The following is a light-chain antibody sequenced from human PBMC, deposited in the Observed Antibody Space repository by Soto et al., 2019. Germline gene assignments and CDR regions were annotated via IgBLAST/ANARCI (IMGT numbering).Light chain of an antibody. CDR2: DAS. CDR3: QQRSNWPT. Sequence: ESVLTQSTATLSLSPGERATLSCRAIQSVGSYLAWYQQKPGQAPRLLIYDASNRATVIPARFSGSGYGTDFTLPIRXLEPEDCAVYYCQQRSNWPTFGQGTKVDIK. CDR1: QSVGSY. V-gene: IGKV3-11*01. J-gene: IGKJ2*01.